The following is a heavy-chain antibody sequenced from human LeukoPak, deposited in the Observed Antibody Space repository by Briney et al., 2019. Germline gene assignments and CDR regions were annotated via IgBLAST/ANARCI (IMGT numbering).Heavy chain of an antibody. CDR3: ARAQVPIVVVPAAIDY. CDR1: GSIFSDHW. V-gene: IGHV3-74*01. Sequence: GSLRLSCAASGSIFSDHWMHWVRQAPGKGLVWLSRINNDGSSTIYADSVKGRFTFSRDNSKNTLYLQMNSLRAEDTAVYYCARAQVPIVVVPAAIDYWGQGTLVTVSS. CDR2: INNDGSST. J-gene: IGHJ4*02. D-gene: IGHD2-2*01.